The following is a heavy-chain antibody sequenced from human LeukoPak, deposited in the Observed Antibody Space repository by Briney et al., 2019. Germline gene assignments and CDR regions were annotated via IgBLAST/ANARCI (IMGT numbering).Heavy chain of an antibody. CDR2: ISSSSSYI. CDR1: GFTFSSYS. V-gene: IGHV3-21*01. CDR3: ARERACSSTSCPLDY. Sequence: PGGSLRLSCAASGFTFSSYSMNWVRQAPGKGLEWVSSISSSSSYIYYADSVKGRFTISRDNAKNSLYLQMNSLRAEDTAVYYCARERACSSTSCPLDYWGQGTLVTVSS. J-gene: IGHJ4*02. D-gene: IGHD2-2*01.